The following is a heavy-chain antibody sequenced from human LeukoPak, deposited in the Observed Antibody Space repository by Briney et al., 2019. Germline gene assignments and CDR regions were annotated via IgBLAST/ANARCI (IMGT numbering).Heavy chain of an antibody. Sequence: SETLSLTCTVSGGSIGSYYWGWIRQPPGKGLEWIGSIYYSGSTFYNPSLRSRVTISVDTSNSQFSLKVMSVTAADTAVYYCAREVSASYDNWGQGTLVTVSS. D-gene: IGHD2-2*01. CDR2: IYYSGST. J-gene: IGHJ4*02. CDR3: AREVSASYDN. CDR1: GGSIGSYY. V-gene: IGHV4-39*02.